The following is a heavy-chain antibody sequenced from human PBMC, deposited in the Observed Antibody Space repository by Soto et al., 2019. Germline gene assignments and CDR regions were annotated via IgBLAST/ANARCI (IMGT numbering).Heavy chain of an antibody. CDR3: AKSRWLVPYYFDD. V-gene: IGHV3-23*01. J-gene: IGHJ4*02. D-gene: IGHD6-19*01. CDR2: ISGSGGST. Sequence: PGGCLRLSWAAAVFTFSSYAMIWVRQAPGKGLEWVSAISGSGGSTYYADSVKGRFTISRDNSKNTLYLQMNSMRAEDTAVYYCAKSRWLVPYYFDDWGQGTLVTVSS. CDR1: VFTFSSYA.